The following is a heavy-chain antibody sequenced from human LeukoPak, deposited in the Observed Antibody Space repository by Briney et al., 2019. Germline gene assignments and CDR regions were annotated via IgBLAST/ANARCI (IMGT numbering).Heavy chain of an antibody. V-gene: IGHV4-34*03. D-gene: IGHD5-18*01. J-gene: IGHJ4*02. CDR1: GGSFSGYY. Sequence: PSETLSLTCAVYGGSFSGYYWSWIRQPPGKGLEWIGEINHSGSTNYNPSLKSRVTISVDTSKNQFSLKLSSVTAADTAVYYCRGYSYAYNYWGQGTLVTVSS. CDR2: INHSGST. CDR3: RGYSYAYNY.